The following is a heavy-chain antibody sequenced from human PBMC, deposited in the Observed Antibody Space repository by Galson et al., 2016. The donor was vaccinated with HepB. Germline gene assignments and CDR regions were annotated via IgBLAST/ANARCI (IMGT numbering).Heavy chain of an antibody. Sequence: SLRLSCAASDSTFINAWMNWVRQAPGKGLEWVGRIKSKTAGGTIDYAAPVKGRFIISSDDSENTLFLQMNSLQDEDTAVYYCTTSGGTWGGGSWPPYWGHGTLVTVSS. CDR1: DSTFINAW. J-gene: IGHJ4*01. D-gene: IGHD6-13*01. V-gene: IGHV3-15*07. CDR3: TTSGGTWGGGSWPPY. CDR2: IKSKTAGGTI.